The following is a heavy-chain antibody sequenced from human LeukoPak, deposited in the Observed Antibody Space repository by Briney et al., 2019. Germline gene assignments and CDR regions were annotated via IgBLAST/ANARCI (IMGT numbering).Heavy chain of an antibody. CDR2: IIPIFGTA. J-gene: IGHJ6*03. D-gene: IGHD4-17*01. CDR1: GGTFSSYA. Sequence: APVKVSCKASGGTFSSYAISWVQQAPGQGLEWMGGIIPIFGTANYAQKFQGRVTITADESTSTAYMELSSLRSEDTAVYYCARLQDYGDYDRYAYYYYYYIDVWGKGTTVTVSS. V-gene: IGHV1-69*01. CDR3: ARLQDYGDYDRYAYYYYYYIDV.